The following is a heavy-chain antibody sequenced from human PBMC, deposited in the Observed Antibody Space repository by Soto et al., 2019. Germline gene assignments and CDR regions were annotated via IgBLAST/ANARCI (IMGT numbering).Heavy chain of an antibody. V-gene: IGHV3-9*01. CDR2: ISWNSGTK. Sequence: EVQLVESGGGLVQPGRSLRLSCAASGFTFDDYAMHWFRQPPGKGLEWVSGISWNSGTKGYAASVKGRFTISRDNAKNSLYMQMNSLRVEDTALYYCEKDRDGELMVDGTFEYWGQGTRVTVSS. D-gene: IGHD2-8*01. J-gene: IGHJ4*02. CDR1: GFTFDDYA. CDR3: EKDRDGELMVDGTFEY.